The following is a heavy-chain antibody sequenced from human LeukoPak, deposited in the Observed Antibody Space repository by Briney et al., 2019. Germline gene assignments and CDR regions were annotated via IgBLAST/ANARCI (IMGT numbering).Heavy chain of an antibody. CDR2: VSHDGTNK. CDR1: GFIFSRYA. Sequence: PGGSLRLSCEASGFIFSRYAMNWVRQAPGKGLEWVAVVSHDGTNKDYADSVKGRFTISRDNAKSPLYLQMNSLRVEDTAVYFCARGYSSSSDDFDYWGQGALVAVSS. D-gene: IGHD6-13*01. CDR3: ARGYSSSSDDFDY. V-gene: IGHV3-30*04. J-gene: IGHJ4*02.